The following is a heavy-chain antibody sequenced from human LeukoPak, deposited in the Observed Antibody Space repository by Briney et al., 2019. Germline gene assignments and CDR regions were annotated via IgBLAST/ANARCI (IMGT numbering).Heavy chain of an antibody. J-gene: IGHJ6*03. CDR3: ARSSTSFGYMDV. CDR1: GYSFTSYW. CDR2: IYPGDSDT. Sequence: GASLKISCKGSGYSFTSYWIGWVHQMPGKGLEWMGIIYPGDSDTRYSPSFQGQVTVSADKSISTAYLQWSSLKASDTATYYCARSSTSFGYMDVWGQGTTVTVSS. D-gene: IGHD3-10*01. V-gene: IGHV5-51*07.